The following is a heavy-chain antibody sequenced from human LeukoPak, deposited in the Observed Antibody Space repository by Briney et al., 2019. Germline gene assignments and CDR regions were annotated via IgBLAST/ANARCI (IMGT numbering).Heavy chain of an antibody. V-gene: IGHV3-23*01. Sequence: GGSLRLSCTTSGFAFSNYAMNWVRQAPGKGPEWVSGISGFNTYYADSVKGRFTIFRDNSKNVLYLQMDRLRAEDTAVYSFAKDVCTSPRCLLYFDSWGQGTLVTVSS. D-gene: IGHD2-8*01. CDR2: ISGFNT. CDR1: GFAFSNYA. CDR3: AKDVCTSPRCLLYFDS. J-gene: IGHJ4*02.